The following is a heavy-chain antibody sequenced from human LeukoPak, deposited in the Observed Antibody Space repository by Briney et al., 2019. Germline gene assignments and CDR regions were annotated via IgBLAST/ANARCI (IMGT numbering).Heavy chain of an antibody. CDR1: GFTFSSYG. D-gene: IGHD3-22*01. CDR2: ISYDGSNK. CDR3: AKASDSSGYLGDY. J-gene: IGHJ4*02. V-gene: IGHV3-30*18. Sequence: PGGSLRLSCAASGFTFSSYGMRWVRQAPGKGLEWVAVISYDGSNKYYADSVKGRSTISRDNSKNTLYLQMNSLRAEDTAVYYCAKASDSSGYLGDYWGQGTLVTVSS.